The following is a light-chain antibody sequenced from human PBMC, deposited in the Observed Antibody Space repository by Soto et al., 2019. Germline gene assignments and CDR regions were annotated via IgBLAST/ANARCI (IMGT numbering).Light chain of an antibody. CDR3: HQYARSPQT. CDR2: DAS. CDR1: QSVAKNY. V-gene: IGKV3-20*01. Sequence: EIVLTQSPGTLSLSPGERATLSCRASQSVAKNYLAWYQQEPGQAPRLLIYDASTRATGIPDRFSGSGSGKDFTLTISRLEPEDFAVYYCHQYARSPQTFGQGTKVEIK. J-gene: IGKJ1*01.